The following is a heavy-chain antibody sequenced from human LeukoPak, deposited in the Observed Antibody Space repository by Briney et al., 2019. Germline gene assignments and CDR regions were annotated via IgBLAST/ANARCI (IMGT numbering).Heavy chain of an antibody. V-gene: IGHV3-9*01. CDR3: AKSKGTPVVVAVDDAFDI. Sequence: GRSLRLPCAASGFTFDDYAMHWVRQAPGKGLEWVSGISWNSGSIGYADSVKGRFTISRDNAKNSLYLQMNSLRAEDTALYYCAKSKGTPVVVAVDDAFDIWGQGTMVTVSS. CDR1: GFTFDDYA. J-gene: IGHJ3*02. D-gene: IGHD2-15*01. CDR2: ISWNSGSI.